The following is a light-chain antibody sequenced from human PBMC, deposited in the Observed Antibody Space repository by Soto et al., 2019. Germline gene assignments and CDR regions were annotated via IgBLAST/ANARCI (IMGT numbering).Light chain of an antibody. J-gene: IGKJ5*01. Sequence: EIQMTQSSASVTASIGDRVTITCRASQGISSWLAWYQRKPGRAPKLLIYAASRLQAGVPLRFSGSGSGTDFTLTISDLQPEDFATYYCQQLNSFPLTFGQGTRLE. CDR2: AAS. V-gene: IGKV1D-12*01. CDR3: QQLNSFPLT. CDR1: QGISSW.